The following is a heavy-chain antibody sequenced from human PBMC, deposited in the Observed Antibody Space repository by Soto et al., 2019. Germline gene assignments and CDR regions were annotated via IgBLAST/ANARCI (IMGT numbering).Heavy chain of an antibody. V-gene: IGHV3-23*01. CDR2: ISGSGGST. D-gene: IGHD2-2*01. J-gene: IGHJ6*03. CDR3: ACQKPVPAANYYYYYYMDV. CDR1: GFTFSSYA. Sequence: GGSLRLSCAASGFTFSSYAMSWVRQAPGKGLEWVSAISGSGGSTYYADSVKGRFTISRDNSKNTLYLQMNSLRAEDTAVYYCACQKPVPAANYYYYYYMDVWGKGTTVTVSS.